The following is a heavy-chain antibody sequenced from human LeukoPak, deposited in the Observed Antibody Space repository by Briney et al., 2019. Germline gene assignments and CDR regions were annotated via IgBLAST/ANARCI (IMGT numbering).Heavy chain of an antibody. CDR2: IYYSGST. CDR1: GGSISSYY. Sequence: SETLSLTCTASGGSISSYYWSWIRQPPGKGLEWIGYIYYSGSTNYNPSLKSRVTISVDTSKNQFSLKLSSVTAADTAVYYCARGHYDFWSGRYYYYMDVWGKGTTVTVSS. V-gene: IGHV4-59*01. D-gene: IGHD3-3*01. CDR3: ARGHYDFWSGRYYYYMDV. J-gene: IGHJ6*03.